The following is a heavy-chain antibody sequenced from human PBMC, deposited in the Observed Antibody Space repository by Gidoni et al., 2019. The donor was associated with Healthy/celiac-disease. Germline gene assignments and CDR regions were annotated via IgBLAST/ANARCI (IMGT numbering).Heavy chain of an antibody. CDR1: GFTFSSYA. CDR3: AKDLRSYGSGSFLFDY. Sequence: EVQLLESGGGLVQPGGSLRLSCAASGFTFSSYAMSWVRQAPGKGLEWVSAISGSGGSTYYADSVKGRFTISRDNSKNTLYLQMNSLRAEDTAVYYCAKDLRSYGSGSFLFDYWGQGTLVTVSS. CDR2: ISGSGGST. D-gene: IGHD3-10*01. V-gene: IGHV3-23*01. J-gene: IGHJ4*02.